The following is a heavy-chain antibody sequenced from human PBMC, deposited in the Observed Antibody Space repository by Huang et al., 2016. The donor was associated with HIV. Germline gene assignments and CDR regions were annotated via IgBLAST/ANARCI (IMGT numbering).Heavy chain of an antibody. CDR2: IYYSGST. D-gene: IGHD6-13*01. CDR3: ARPATQSGSSWQHFDY. V-gene: IGHV4-39*01. CDR1: GGSISSSSYY. Sequence: QLQLQESGPGLVKPSETLSLTCTVSGGSISSSSYYWGWIRQPPGKGLEWIGRIYYSGSTYYNPSLKRRVTIAVDTSKNQFSLKLSSVTAADTAVYYCARPATQSGSSWQHFDYWGQGTLVTVSS. J-gene: IGHJ4*02.